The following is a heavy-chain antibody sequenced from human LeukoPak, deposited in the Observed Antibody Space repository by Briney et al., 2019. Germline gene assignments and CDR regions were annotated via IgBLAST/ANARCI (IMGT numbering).Heavy chain of an antibody. D-gene: IGHD1-7*01. Sequence: GGSLRLSCAASGFTFSSYSMNWVRQAPGKGLEWVSSISSSSSYIYYADSVKGRFTISRDNAKNSLYLQMDSLRAEDTAVYYCARDPGGTPSPLIDYWGQGTLVTVSS. CDR1: GFTFSSYS. CDR3: ARDPGGTPSPLIDY. CDR2: ISSSSSYI. V-gene: IGHV3-21*01. J-gene: IGHJ4*02.